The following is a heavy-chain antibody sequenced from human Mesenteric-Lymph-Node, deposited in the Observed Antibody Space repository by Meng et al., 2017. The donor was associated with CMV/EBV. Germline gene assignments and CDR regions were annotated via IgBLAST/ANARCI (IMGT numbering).Heavy chain of an antibody. CDR2: ISNDGSNE. J-gene: IGHJ4*02. CDR1: GFTLSTSA. Sequence: SCAASGFTLSTSAMHWVRQAPGKGLEWVAVISNDGSNEYHTDSVKGRFTISRDNSKNTLYLQMNSLRVEDTAIYYCATASVSDFWTGYSDYWGPGTLVTVSS. CDR3: ATASVSDFWTGYSDY. V-gene: IGHV3-30-3*01. D-gene: IGHD3/OR15-3a*01.